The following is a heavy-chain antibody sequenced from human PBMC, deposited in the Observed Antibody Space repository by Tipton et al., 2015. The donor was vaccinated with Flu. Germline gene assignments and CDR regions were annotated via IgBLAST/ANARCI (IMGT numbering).Heavy chain of an antibody. J-gene: IGHJ4*02. CDR3: ARENRYCSGGSCAVFDY. V-gene: IGHV3-21*01. Sequence: SGFTFSSYAMHWVRRAPGKGLEWVSSISSSSSYIYYADSVKGRFTISRDNATNSLYLQMNSLRAEDTAVYYCARENRYCSGGSCAVFDYWGQGTLVTVSS. CDR2: ISSSSSYI. D-gene: IGHD2-15*01. CDR1: GFTFSSYA.